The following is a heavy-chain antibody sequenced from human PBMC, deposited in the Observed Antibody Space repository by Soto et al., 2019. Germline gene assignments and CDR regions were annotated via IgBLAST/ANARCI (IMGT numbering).Heavy chain of an antibody. CDR3: ARARWYDAFDV. V-gene: IGHV4-38-2*01. D-gene: IGHD2-15*01. CDR2: IFHGGNT. Sequence: PSETLSLTCAVSGFFISSSNYWGWIRKPPGKGLEWIGSIFHGGNTYYNPSLKSRVTISVDMSKNQFSLKLNSVTAADTAVYYCARARWYDAFDVWGQGTVVTVSS. CDR1: GFFISSSNY. J-gene: IGHJ3*01.